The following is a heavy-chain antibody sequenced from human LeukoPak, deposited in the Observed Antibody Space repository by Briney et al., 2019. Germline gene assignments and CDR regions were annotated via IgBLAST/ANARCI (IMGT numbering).Heavy chain of an antibody. V-gene: IGHV3-30*03. CDR3: ARADYGGNSNWFGP. CDR1: GFTFSSYG. D-gene: IGHD4-23*01. CDR2: ISYDGSKK. Sequence: GGSLRLSCAASGFTFSSYGMHWVRQAPGKGLEWVAVISYDGSKKFYADSVKGRFTISRDSSKNTLYLEMNSLRAEDTAVYYCARADYGGNSNWFGPWGQGTLVTVSS. J-gene: IGHJ5*02.